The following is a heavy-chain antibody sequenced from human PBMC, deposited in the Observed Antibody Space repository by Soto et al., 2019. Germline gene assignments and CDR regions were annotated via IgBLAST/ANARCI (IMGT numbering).Heavy chain of an antibody. CDR1: GFTFSSYA. Sequence: EVQLLESGGGLVQPGGSLRLSCAASGFTFSSYAMSWVRQAPGKGLEWVSAISGSGGSTYYADSVKGRFTISRDNSKNTLYLQMNSLRAEDTAVYYCAKDMKEWLRFGYYGMDVWGQGTTVTVSS. CDR3: AKDMKEWLRFGYYGMDV. J-gene: IGHJ6*02. V-gene: IGHV3-23*01. D-gene: IGHD5-12*01. CDR2: ISGSGGST.